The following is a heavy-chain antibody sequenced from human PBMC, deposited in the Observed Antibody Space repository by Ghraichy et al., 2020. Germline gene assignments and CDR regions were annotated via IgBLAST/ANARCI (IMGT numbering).Heavy chain of an antibody. V-gene: IGHV4-31*02. Sequence: PSLKSRVTISVDTSKNQFSLKLSSVTAADTAVYYCAAQGSVAGTQVDYWGQGTLVTVSS. CDR3: AAQGSVAGTQVDY. D-gene: IGHD6-19*01. J-gene: IGHJ4*02.